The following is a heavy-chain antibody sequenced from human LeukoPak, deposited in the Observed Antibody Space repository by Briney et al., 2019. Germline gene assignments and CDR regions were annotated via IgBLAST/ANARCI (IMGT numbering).Heavy chain of an antibody. CDR3: ARHKYYYDSSGYYSYFDY. V-gene: IGHV5-51*01. D-gene: IGHD3-22*01. CDR1: GYRFTNYW. CDR2: IYPGDSDT. J-gene: IGHJ4*02. Sequence: GESLKISCKGSGYRFTNYWIGWVRQMPGKGLEWMGIIYPGDSDTRYSPSFQGQVTISADKSISTAYLQWSSLKASDTAMYYCARHKYYYDSSGYYSYFDYWGQGTLVTVSS.